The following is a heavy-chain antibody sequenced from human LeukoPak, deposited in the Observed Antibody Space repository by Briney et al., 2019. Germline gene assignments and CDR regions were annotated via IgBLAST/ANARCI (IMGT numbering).Heavy chain of an antibody. CDR1: GGSINSNYW. CDR2: VYHTGSV. D-gene: IGHD3-3*01. V-gene: IGHV4-4*02. J-gene: IGHJ4*02. CDR3: ARHYDLWSGYNY. Sequence: SGTLSLTCAVSGGSINSNYWWTWVRQSPGKGLEWIGEVYHTGSVNYNLSLESRVTISRDRSKNQFSLMLRSVTAADTAVYYCARHYDLWSGYNYWGQGLLVTVSS.